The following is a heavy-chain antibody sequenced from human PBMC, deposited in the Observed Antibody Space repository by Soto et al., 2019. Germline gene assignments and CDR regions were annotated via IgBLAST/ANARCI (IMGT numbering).Heavy chain of an antibody. Sequence: SETLSLTCTFSGGSLSRGGYYWGWVRQHPGKGLEWIGYIYYSGSTYYNPSLKSRVTISVDTSKNQFSLKLSSVTAADTAVYYCARAEYYYDSSGYPPFGYYFDYWGQGTLITVSS. V-gene: IGHV4-31*03. CDR2: IYYSGST. J-gene: IGHJ4*02. CDR1: GGSLSRGGYY. D-gene: IGHD3-22*01. CDR3: ARAEYYYDSSGYPPFGYYFDY.